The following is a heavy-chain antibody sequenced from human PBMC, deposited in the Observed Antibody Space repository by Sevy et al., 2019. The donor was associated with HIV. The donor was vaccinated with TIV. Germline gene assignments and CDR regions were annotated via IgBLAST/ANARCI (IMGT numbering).Heavy chain of an antibody. CDR2: INPSGGGT. CDR3: ARVESCGGDCYYSDY. V-gene: IGHV1-46*01. D-gene: IGHD2-21*02. CDR1: GYTFTSYY. Sequence: ASVKVSCKASGYTFTSYYIHWVRQAPGQGLECMGIINPSGGGTNYAQKFQGRVTFTRDTSTSTVYMELSSLRAEDTAVYYCARVESCGGDCYYSDYWGQGTQVIVSS. J-gene: IGHJ4*02.